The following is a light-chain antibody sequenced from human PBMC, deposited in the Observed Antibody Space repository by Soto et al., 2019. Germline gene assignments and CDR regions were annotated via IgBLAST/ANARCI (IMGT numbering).Light chain of an antibody. V-gene: IGKV3-20*01. CDR2: GAS. J-gene: IGKJ4*01. Sequence: EIVLTQSPGTLSLSPGERATLSCRASQSVSSTYLAWYQQKPGEAPRHLIYGASSRATGIPDRFRGSGSGTDFTRTISRLEPEDFAVYYCQHCGSLVVTFGGGTKVEIK. CDR1: QSVSSTY. CDR3: QHCGSLVVT.